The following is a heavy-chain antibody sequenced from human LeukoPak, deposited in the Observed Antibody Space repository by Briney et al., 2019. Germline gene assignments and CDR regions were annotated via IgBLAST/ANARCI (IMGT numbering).Heavy chain of an antibody. J-gene: IGHJ6*02. V-gene: IGHV4-31*03. D-gene: IGHD4-11*01. Sequence: PSETLSLTCTVSGGSISSDGYYWSWIRQHPGKGLEWIGFIYYTGSTYYNPSLKSRVTISVDTSKNQFSLKLNSVTAADTAVYYCARDRNADYRYYYGMDVWGQGITVTVSS. CDR1: GGSISSDGYY. CDR2: IYYTGST. CDR3: ARDRNADYRYYYGMDV.